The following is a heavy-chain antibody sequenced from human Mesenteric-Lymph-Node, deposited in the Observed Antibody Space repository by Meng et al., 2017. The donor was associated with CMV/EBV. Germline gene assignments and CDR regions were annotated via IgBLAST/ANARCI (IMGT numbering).Heavy chain of an antibody. Sequence: GESLKISCAASGFTFSSYWMHWVRQAPGKGLVWVSRINRDGSSTSYADSVKGRFTISRDNAKNTLYLQMNSLRAEDTALYYCTRDRGWYGMDVWGQGTTVTVSS. V-gene: IGHV3-74*01. CDR2: INRDGSST. CDR3: TRDRGWYGMDV. J-gene: IGHJ6*02. D-gene: IGHD3-10*01. CDR1: GFTFSSYW.